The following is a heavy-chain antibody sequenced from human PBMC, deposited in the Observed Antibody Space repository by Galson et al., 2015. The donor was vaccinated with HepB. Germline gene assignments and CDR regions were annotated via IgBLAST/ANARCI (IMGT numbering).Heavy chain of an antibody. J-gene: IGHJ5*02. Sequence: SVKLSCKASGYAFSSYSITWVRQAPGQGLEWVGWISGYKGSTKYAQKLQGRVTMTTDTSKNTAYMELRSLRSDDTAVYYCGRGALVVAGGDTQNNWFHPWGQGTLVTVSS. CDR1: GYAFSSYS. CDR2: ISGYKGST. D-gene: IGHD2-15*01. CDR3: GRGALVVAGGDTQNNWFHP. V-gene: IGHV1-18*01.